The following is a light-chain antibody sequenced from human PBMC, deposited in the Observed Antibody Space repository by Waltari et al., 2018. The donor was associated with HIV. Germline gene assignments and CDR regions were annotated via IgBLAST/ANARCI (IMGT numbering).Light chain of an antibody. V-gene: IGKV3-15*01. Sequence: EILMTQSPATLSVPPGERVTLSCRASQSVSSDLAWYRQKPGQAPRLLIYNASTRATGLPARFSGSGSGTEFTLTISSLQSEDFAFYYCQQYNNWPPWTFGQGP. J-gene: IGKJ1*01. CDR2: NAS. CDR3: QQYNNWPPWT. CDR1: QSVSSD.